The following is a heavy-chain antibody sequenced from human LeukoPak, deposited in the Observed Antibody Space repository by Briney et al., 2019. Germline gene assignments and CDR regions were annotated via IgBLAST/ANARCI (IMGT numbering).Heavy chain of an antibody. Sequence: PGGSLRLSCEASGFTFNNYWRHWVRQAPGKRLMWVSRINIEGNDIKYADFVKGRFTISRDNAKNTLYLQMRSLRVEDTAVYYCVRDKTVTNGVFDYWGLGTLVTVSS. V-gene: IGHV3-74*01. CDR2: INIEGNDI. J-gene: IGHJ4*02. CDR3: VRDKTVTNGVFDY. CDR1: GFTFNNYW. D-gene: IGHD4-11*01.